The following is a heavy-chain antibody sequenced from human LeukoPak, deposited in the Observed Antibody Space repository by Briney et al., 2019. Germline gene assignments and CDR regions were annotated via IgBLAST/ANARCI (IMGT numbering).Heavy chain of an antibody. D-gene: IGHD5-24*01. Sequence: SETLSLTCTVSGDSIPSAGYFWHRIRQHPGKGLEWIGYIYNSGGTSYNPSLKSRISISIDTSKNQFSLRLSSVTAADTAVYYCARDANDGYGGYMDVWGQGTTVTVSS. V-gene: IGHV4-31*03. CDR3: ARDANDGYGGYMDV. J-gene: IGHJ6*03. CDR2: IYNSGGT. CDR1: GDSIPSAGYF.